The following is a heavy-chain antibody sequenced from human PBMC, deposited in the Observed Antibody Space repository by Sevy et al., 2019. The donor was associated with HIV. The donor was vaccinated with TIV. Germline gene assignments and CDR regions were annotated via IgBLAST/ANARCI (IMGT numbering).Heavy chain of an antibody. V-gene: IGHV1-18*01. CDR3: ARAQKSDNWNGYFQH. Sequence: ASVKVSCKASGYTFTSYGISWVRQAPGQGLEWMGWISAYNGNTNYAQKLQGRVTMTTDTSTSTAYMELRSLRSDDTAVYYCARAQKSDNWNGYFQHWGQGTLVTVSS. J-gene: IGHJ1*01. D-gene: IGHD1-20*01. CDR2: ISAYNGNT. CDR1: GYTFTSYG.